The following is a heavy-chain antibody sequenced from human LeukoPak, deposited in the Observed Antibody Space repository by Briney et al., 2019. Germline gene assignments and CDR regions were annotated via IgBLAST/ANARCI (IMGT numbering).Heavy chain of an antibody. Sequence: PGGSLRLSCAASGFTFSSYSMNWVRQAPGKGLEWVSSISSSSSYIYYADSVKGRFTISRDNAKNSLYLQMNSLRAEDTAVYYCARDEVEGRNSKYGSGPFNIWGQGTMVTVSS. D-gene: IGHD3-10*01. CDR1: GFTFSSYS. V-gene: IGHV3-21*01. CDR2: ISSSSSYI. CDR3: ARDEVEGRNSKYGSGPFNI. J-gene: IGHJ3*02.